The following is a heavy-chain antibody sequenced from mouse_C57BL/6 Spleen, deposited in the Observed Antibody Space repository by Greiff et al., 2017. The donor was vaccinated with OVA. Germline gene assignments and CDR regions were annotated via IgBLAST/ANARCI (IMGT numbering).Heavy chain of an antibody. J-gene: IGHJ3*01. D-gene: IGHD2-13*01. Sequence: EVKVVESGGGLVKPGGSLKLSCAASGFTFSDYGMDWVRQAPEKGLEWVAYIRSGSSTIYYADTVKGRFTISRDNAKNTLSLQKTSLKSEDTAMYYCARGYGDPLAYWGEGTLVTVSA. CDR1: GFTFSDYG. CDR2: IRSGSSTI. CDR3: ARGYGDPLAY. V-gene: IGHV5-17*03.